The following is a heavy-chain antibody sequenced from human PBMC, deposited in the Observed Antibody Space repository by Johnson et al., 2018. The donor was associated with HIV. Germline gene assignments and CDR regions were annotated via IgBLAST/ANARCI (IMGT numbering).Heavy chain of an antibody. CDR1: GFTFSSYW. CDR2: INSDGSST. V-gene: IGHV3-74*01. Sequence: VQLVESGGGLVQPGGSLRLSCAASGFTFSSYWMHWVRQAPGKGLVWVSRINSDGSSTSYADSVKGRFTISRDNAKNTLYLQMDNLRVEDSAVYYCTRDGVYSSPHDAFDIWGQGTVVTVSS. J-gene: IGHJ3*02. CDR3: TRDGVYSSPHDAFDI. D-gene: IGHD6-13*01.